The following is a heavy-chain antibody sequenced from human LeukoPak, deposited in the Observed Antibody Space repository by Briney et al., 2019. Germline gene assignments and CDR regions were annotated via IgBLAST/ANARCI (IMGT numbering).Heavy chain of an antibody. D-gene: IGHD3-10*01. V-gene: IGHV1-69*01. CDR1: GGTFSRSA. Sequence: ASVKVSCKASGGTFSRSAISWVRQAPGQGLEWMGGIIPIFGTANYAQKFQGRVTITADESTSTAYMELSSLRSEDTAVYYCARDYYGSGSYYNLWGQGTLVTVSS. J-gene: IGHJ4*02. CDR2: IIPIFGTA. CDR3: ARDYYGSGSYYNL.